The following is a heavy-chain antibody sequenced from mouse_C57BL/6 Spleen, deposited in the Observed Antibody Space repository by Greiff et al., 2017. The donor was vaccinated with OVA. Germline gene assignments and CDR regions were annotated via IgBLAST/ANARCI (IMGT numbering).Heavy chain of an antibody. V-gene: IGHV1-50*01. CDR2: IDPSDSYT. D-gene: IGHD2-1*01. J-gene: IGHJ3*01. CDR3: ARSGNYGSWFAY. Sequence: VQLQQPGAELVKPGASVKLSCKASGYTFTSYWMQWVKQRPGQGLEWIGEIDPSDSYTNYNQKFKGKATLTVDTSSSTAYMQLSSLTSEDSAVYYCARSGNYGSWFAYWGQGTLVTVSA. CDR1: GYTFTSYW.